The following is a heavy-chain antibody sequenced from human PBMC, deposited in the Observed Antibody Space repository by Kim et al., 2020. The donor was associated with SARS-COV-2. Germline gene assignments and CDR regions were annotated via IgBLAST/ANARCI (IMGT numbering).Heavy chain of an antibody. Sequence: ASVKVSCKASGYTFTSYAMNWVRQAPGQGLEWMGWINTNTGNPTYAQGFTGRFVFSLDTSVSTAYLQISSLKAEDTAVYYCARANTPISGKSKYSSSLRYYYYMDVWGKGTTVTVSS. V-gene: IGHV7-4-1*02. CDR1: GYTFTSYA. CDR3: ARANTPISGKSKYSSSLRYYYYMDV. D-gene: IGHD6-6*01. CDR2: INTNTGNP. J-gene: IGHJ6*03.